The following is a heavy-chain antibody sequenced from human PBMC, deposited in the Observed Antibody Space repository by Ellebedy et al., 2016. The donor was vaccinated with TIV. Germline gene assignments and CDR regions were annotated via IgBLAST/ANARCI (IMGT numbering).Heavy chain of an antibody. CDR2: NNPNSGCT. Sequence: AASVKVSCKASGYTFSGYYMHWVRQAPGQGLEWMGWNNPNSGCTDYAQKFQSRVTMTRDTSTSTAYMELSGLRSDDTAVYYCARVSGISVIGGNWFDPWGQGTLVTVSS. D-gene: IGHD4-23*01. V-gene: IGHV1-2*02. CDR3: ARVSGISVIGGNWFDP. CDR1: GYTFSGYY. J-gene: IGHJ5*02.